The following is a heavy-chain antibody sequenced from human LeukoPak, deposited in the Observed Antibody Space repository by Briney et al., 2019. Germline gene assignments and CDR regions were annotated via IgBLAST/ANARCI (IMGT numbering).Heavy chain of an antibody. CDR1: GYSFTGYF. D-gene: IGHD3-10*01. CDR3: ARVPSMIRGVVNYGMDV. Sequence: ASVKVSCKTSGYSFTGYFMHWVRQAPGQGLEWMGWINPNSGDTKYAQRFQGRVTMTRDTSINTAYMELRRLTSDDTAVYYCARVPSMIRGVVNYGMDVWGQGTTVTVSS. V-gene: IGHV1-2*02. CDR2: INPNSGDT. J-gene: IGHJ6*02.